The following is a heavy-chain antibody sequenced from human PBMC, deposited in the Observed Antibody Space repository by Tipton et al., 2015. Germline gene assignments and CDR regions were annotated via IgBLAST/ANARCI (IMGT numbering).Heavy chain of an antibody. CDR2: YYVGTI. J-gene: IGHJ4*02. V-gene: IGHV4-61*03. Sequence: TLSLTCTVSGGSVSSYTYYWNWIRQPPGKGLEWIGYYYVGTINSNPSLKSRVTISLDKSKNHFSLQLASVTAADTAVYYCARGLRGYSSTWGQGSLVTVSS. CDR1: GGSVSSYTYY. D-gene: IGHD5-18*01. CDR3: ARGLRGYSST.